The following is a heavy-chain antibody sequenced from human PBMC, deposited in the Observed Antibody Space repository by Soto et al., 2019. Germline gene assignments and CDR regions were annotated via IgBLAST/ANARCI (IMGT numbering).Heavy chain of an antibody. J-gene: IGHJ4*03. CDR3: ERDGGQGRGVIGHY. V-gene: IGHV4-61*01. Sequence: XGTLCRTWTVCGDFLNSEKSYWDWIRQAPGKGPEWIGYIYYNGGTNYNPSLKSRATILLETSTTQFPLTLTSVTAADTAAYYCERDGGQGRGVIGHYWGRGIMVTVSS. CDR1: GDFLNSEKSY. CDR2: IYYNGGT. D-gene: IGHD3-16*02.